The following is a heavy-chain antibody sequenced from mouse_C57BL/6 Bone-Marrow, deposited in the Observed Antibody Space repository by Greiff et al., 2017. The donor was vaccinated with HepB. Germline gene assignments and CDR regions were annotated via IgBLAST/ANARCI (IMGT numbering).Heavy chain of an antibody. Sequence: VQLQQSGAELVKPGASVKLSCKASGYTFTEYTIHWVKQRSGQGLEWIGWFYPGSGSIKYNEKFKDKATLTADKSSSTVYMELSRWTSEDSAVYFCARHEEGYSSSHLYAMDNWGQGTSVTVSS. D-gene: IGHD1-1*01. CDR3: ARHEEGYSSSHLYAMDN. CDR1: GYTFTEYT. CDR2: FYPGSGSI. J-gene: IGHJ4*01. V-gene: IGHV1-62-2*01.